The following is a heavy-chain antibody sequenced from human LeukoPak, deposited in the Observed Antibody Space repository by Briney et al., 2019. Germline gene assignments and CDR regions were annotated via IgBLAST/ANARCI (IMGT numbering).Heavy chain of an antibody. V-gene: IGHV1-2*04. CDR3: ARDQGVVVPAAMPAIGHYYYYGMDV. Sequence: ASVKVSCKASGYTFTGYYMHWVRQAPGQGLEWMGWINPNSGGTNYAQKFQGWVTMTRDTSISTAYMELSRLRSDDTAVYYCARDQGVVVPAAMPAIGHYYYYGMDVWGQGTTVTVSS. CDR1: GYTFTGYY. D-gene: IGHD2-2*01. J-gene: IGHJ6*02. CDR2: INPNSGGT.